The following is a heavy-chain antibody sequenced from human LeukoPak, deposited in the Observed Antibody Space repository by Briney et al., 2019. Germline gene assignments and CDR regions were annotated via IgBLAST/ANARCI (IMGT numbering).Heavy chain of an antibody. V-gene: IGHV4-34*01. J-gene: IGHJ3*02. Sequence: SETLSLTCAVYGGSFSGYYWSWIRQPPGKGLEWIGEINHSGSTNYNPPLKSRVTISVDTSKNQFSLKLSSVTAADTAVYYCAREDKGFDIWGQGTMVTVSS. CDR2: INHSGST. CDR1: GGSFSGYY. CDR3: AREDKGFDI.